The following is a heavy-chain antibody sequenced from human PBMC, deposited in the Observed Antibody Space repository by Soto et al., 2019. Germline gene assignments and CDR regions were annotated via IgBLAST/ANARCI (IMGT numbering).Heavy chain of an antibody. V-gene: IGHV3-30-3*01. CDR1: GFTFSSYA. CDR2: ISYDGSNK. CDR3: ARDKPLAVAGRGPFDY. Sequence: PGGSLRLSCAASGFTFSSYAMHWVRQAPGNGLEWVAVISYDGSNKYYADSVKGRFTISRDNSKNTLYLQMNSLRAEDTAVYYCARDKPLAVAGRGPFDYWGQGPLVTVSS. J-gene: IGHJ4*02. D-gene: IGHD6-19*01.